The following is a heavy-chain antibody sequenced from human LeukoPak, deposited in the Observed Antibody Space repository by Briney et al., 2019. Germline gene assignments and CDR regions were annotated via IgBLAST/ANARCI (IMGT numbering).Heavy chain of an antibody. Sequence: ASVKASCKASGYTFTGYYMHWVRQAPGQGLEWMGWINPNSGGTNYAQKFQGRVTMTRDTSISTAYMELSRLRSDDTAVYYCATDPYYDFWSGYSPPYYWGQGTLVTVSS. CDR3: ATDPYYDFWSGYSPPYY. V-gene: IGHV1-2*02. CDR1: GYTFTGYY. D-gene: IGHD3-3*01. CDR2: INPNSGGT. J-gene: IGHJ4*02.